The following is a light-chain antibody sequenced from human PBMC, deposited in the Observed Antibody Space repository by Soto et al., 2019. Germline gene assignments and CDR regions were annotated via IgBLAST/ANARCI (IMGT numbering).Light chain of an antibody. CDR2: DAS. Sequence: EIVLTQSPATLSLSPVEIATLSCRASQSVSSYLAWYQQKPGQAPRLLIYDASNRATGIPARFSGSGSGTDFTLTISSLEPEDFAVYYCQQRSNWPPTFGGGTKVEIK. V-gene: IGKV3-11*01. CDR3: QQRSNWPPT. J-gene: IGKJ4*01. CDR1: QSVSSY.